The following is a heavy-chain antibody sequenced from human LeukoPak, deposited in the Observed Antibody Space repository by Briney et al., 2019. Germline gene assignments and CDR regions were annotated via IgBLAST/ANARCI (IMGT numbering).Heavy chain of an antibody. Sequence: GGSLRLSCAASGFTFSSYAMSWVRQAPGKGLEWVSAISGSGGSTYYADSVKGRFTISRDNSKNTLYLQMNSLRAEDTAVYYCAKRQLLWFGELLYHGGYFDYWGQGTLVTVSS. CDR3: AKRQLLWFGELLYHGGYFDY. CDR2: ISGSGGST. J-gene: IGHJ4*02. D-gene: IGHD3-10*01. CDR1: GFTFSSYA. V-gene: IGHV3-23*01.